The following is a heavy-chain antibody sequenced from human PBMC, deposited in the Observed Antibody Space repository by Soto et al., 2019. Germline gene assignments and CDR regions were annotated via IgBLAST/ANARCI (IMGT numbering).Heavy chain of an antibody. CDR1: GFTFSSYW. Sequence: GGSLRLSCAASGFTFSSYWMHWVRQAPGKGLVWVSRINSDGSSTSYADSVKGRFTISRDNAKNTLYLQMNSLRAEDTAVYYCARRRGKEDYYYGMDVWGQGTTVTVSS. J-gene: IGHJ6*02. CDR2: INSDGSST. D-gene: IGHD3-16*01. V-gene: IGHV3-74*01. CDR3: ARRRGKEDYYYGMDV.